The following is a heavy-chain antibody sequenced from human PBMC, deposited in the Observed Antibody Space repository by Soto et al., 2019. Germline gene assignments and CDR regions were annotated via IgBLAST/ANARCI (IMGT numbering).Heavy chain of an antibody. Sequence: PGGSLRLSCAASGFTFSSDAMSWVRQAPGKGLEWVSAISGSGGSTYYADSVEGRFTISRDNSKNTLYLQMNSLRAEDTAVYYCANPLYVISRYSPPNMDVCGQGTTVTVSS. CDR3: ANPLYVISRYSPPNMDV. CDR2: ISGSGGST. CDR1: GFTFSSDA. J-gene: IGHJ6*02. D-gene: IGHD3-22*01. V-gene: IGHV3-23*01.